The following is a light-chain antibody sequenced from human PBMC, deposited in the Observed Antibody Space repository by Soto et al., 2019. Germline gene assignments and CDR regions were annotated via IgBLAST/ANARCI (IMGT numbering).Light chain of an antibody. CDR1: QGIRNY. J-gene: IGKJ4*01. Sequence: DILMTQSPSSLSASVGDRVTITCRASQGIRNYLNWYQQKPGKAPKLLIYAASSLQSGVPSRFSCSGSGTDFTLTISSLQPEDSASYFCQQSSRAPLTFGGGTKVEIK. CDR3: QQSSRAPLT. CDR2: AAS. V-gene: IGKV1-39*01.